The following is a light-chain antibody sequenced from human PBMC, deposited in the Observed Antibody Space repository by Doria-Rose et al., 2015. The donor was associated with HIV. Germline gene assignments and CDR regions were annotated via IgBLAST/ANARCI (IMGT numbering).Light chain of an antibody. Sequence: QPVLTQPASVSGSPGQSITISCTGTSSDIGAYNYVSWYQQHPGKAPKLMISEVSNRHSGVSNRFSGSKSANTASLTISGPQAEDEADYYCSSYRSSSTYVFGTGTKVTVL. CDR1: SSDIGAYNY. V-gene: IGLV2-14*01. J-gene: IGLJ1*01. CDR2: EVS. CDR3: SSYRSSSTYV.